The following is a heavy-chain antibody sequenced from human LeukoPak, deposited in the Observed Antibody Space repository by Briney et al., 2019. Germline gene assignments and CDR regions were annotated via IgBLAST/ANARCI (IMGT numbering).Heavy chain of an antibody. J-gene: IGHJ6*04. CDR3: ARAYCGGDYYSPDV. CDR2: ISSSSSTI. Sequence: GGSLSLSCAASAFTFSSYSMNWVRQAPGKGLEWVSYISSSSSTIYYADSVKGRFTISRDNAKNSLYLQMNSLRAEDTAVYYCARAYCGGDYYSPDVWGKGTTVTVSS. D-gene: IGHD2-21*01. V-gene: IGHV3-48*04. CDR1: AFTFSSYS.